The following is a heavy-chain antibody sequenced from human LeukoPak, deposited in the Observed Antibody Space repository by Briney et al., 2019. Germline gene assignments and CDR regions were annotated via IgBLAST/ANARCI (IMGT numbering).Heavy chain of an antibody. CDR1: GCTFSSYS. CDR2: IIPIFGTA. J-gene: IGHJ6*04. Sequence: SVKVSCKASGCTFSSYSISWVRQAPGQGLEWMGGIIPIFGTANYAQKFQGRVTITADKSTSTAYMELSSLRSEDTAVYYCARGYYQTIRTYYYYCMVVWGKGTTVTVSS. CDR3: ARGYYQTIRTYYYYCMVV. V-gene: IGHV1-69*06. D-gene: IGHD3-3*01.